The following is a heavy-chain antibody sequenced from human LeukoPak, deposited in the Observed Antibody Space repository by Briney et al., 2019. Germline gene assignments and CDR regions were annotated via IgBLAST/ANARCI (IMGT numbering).Heavy chain of an antibody. D-gene: IGHD1-26*01. J-gene: IGHJ4*02. CDR3: ARAYSGSYYEPSPFDY. CDR2: IYYSGST. CDR1: GGSISSNSYY. V-gene: IGHV4-39*01. Sequence: SETLSLTCTVSGGSISSNSYYWGWIRQPPGKGLEWIGSIYYSGSTYYNPSLKSRVTISVDTSKNQFSLKLSSVTAADTAVYYCARAYSGSYYEPSPFDYWGQGTLVTVSS.